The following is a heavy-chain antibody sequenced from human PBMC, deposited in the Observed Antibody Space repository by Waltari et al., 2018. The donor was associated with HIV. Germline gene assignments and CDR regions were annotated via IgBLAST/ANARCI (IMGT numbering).Heavy chain of an antibody. Sequence: QGQLVQSGAEVKKPGASVKVSCKASGYTFTAHYIHWVRQAPGQGLEWMGRINPESGVTRYAQKFQDRVTVTMDTSITTAYMELSSLRSDDTARYFCFYYSNTEAYGLDVWGQGTTVTVSS. V-gene: IGHV1-2*06. CDR3: FYYSNTEAYGLDV. CDR2: INPESGVT. D-gene: IGHD3-22*01. CDR1: GYTFTAHY. J-gene: IGHJ6*02.